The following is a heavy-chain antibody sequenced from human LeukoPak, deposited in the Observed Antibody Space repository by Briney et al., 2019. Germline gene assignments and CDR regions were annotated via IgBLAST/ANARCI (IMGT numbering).Heavy chain of an antibody. CDR1: AFTFSNYG. D-gene: IGHD3-16*01. CDR3: ARPLVHILYYFDY. CDR2: ISFDGSKK. Sequence: QTGGSLRLSCVASAFTFSNYGMHWVRQAPGKGLEWVAVISFDGSKKVYADSVKGRFTISRDNSKNTLYLQMNSLTTEDTAIYYCARPLVHILYYFDYWGQGTLVSVSS. V-gene: IGHV3-30*03. J-gene: IGHJ4*02.